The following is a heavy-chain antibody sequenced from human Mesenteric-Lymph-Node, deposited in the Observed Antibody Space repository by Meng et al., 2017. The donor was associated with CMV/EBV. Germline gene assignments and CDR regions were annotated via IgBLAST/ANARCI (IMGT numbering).Heavy chain of an antibody. J-gene: IGHJ3*02. D-gene: IGHD2-8*01. CDR3: ARGRGVGNADAFDI. CDR2: IQYDGRNE. CDR1: GLTFSNYG. Sequence: GGSLRLSCVTSGLTFSNYGIYWVRQAPVMGLEWVASIQYDGRNEYYADAVKGRFTISRDNSKNTLYLQMNSLRAEDTAVYYCARGRGVGNADAFDIWGQGTLVTVSS. V-gene: IGHV3-30*02.